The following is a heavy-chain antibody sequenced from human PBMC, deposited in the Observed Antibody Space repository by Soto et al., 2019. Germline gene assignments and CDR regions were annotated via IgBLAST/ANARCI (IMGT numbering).Heavy chain of an antibody. D-gene: IGHD1-26*01. CDR3: ATIVGANDY. Sequence: ETLSLTGPVPRGSIYTYSWTWIRQPAGKGLQWIGHIYSSGSANYSPSLKSRVSMSVDSSKNQISLKLSSVTAADTAVYYCATIVGANDYWGQGTLVTVYS. CDR1: RGSIYTYS. CDR2: IYSSGSA. J-gene: IGHJ4*02. V-gene: IGHV4-4*07.